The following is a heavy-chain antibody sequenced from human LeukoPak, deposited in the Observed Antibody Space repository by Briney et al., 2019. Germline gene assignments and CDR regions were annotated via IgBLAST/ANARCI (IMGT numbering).Heavy chain of an antibody. CDR1: GGSISSSNW. J-gene: IGHJ4*02. CDR3: ARVSSGATTVDH. D-gene: IGHD1-26*01. CDR2: IYHSGST. V-gene: IGHV4-4*02. Sequence: SETLSLTCAVSGGSISSSNWWSWVRQPPGKGLEWIGEIYHSGSTNYNPSLKSRVTISVDKSKNQFSLKLSSVTAADTAVYYCARVSSGATTVDHWGQGTLVTVPS.